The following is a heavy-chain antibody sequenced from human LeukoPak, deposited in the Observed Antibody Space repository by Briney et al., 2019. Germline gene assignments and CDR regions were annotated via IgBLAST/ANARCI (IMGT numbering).Heavy chain of an antibody. CDR2: TRSKAYGGTT. Sequence: QPAQSMRLSCIASGLSLSSYNMNWDRQPPGKGLEWVGFTRSKAYGGTTEYAASVKRRFSISRDDSKSIAYLQMNSLRTEDTAVVYCTRDCSGGSCWGDALDIWGPGKMLTVSS. D-gene: IGHD2-15*01. CDR3: TRDCSGGSCWGDALDI. V-gene: IGHV3-49*04. J-gene: IGHJ3*02. CDR1: GLSLSSYN.